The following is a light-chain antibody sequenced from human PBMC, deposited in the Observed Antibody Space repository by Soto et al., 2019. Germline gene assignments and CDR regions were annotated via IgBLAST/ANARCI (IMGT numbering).Light chain of an antibody. CDR2: GAS. J-gene: IGKJ2*01. V-gene: IGKV3-15*01. CDR1: QSVSSN. Sequence: EIVMTQSPANLSVSPGERATLSCRASQSVSSNLAWYQQKPGQGPRLLIYGASTRATGIPARFSGSGSGPEFTLSISRLQSEDFAVYYCQQYNKSPPYTFGQGTKVEIK. CDR3: QQYNKSPPYT.